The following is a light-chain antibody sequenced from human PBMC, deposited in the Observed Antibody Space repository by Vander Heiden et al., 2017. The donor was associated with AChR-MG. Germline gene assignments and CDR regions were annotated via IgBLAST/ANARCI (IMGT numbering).Light chain of an antibody. CDR3: QQYCNLPPFT. Sequence: DIQMTQSPSSLYASVGDRVTITYQASQGISNDLNWYQQKPGKAPELLIYSASKLEGGVPLRFSGSGCGTHFTLTISSLQPEDFATYYCQQYCNLPPFTFGPGTKVDVK. CDR1: QGISND. J-gene: IGKJ3*01. CDR2: SAS. V-gene: IGKV1-33*01.